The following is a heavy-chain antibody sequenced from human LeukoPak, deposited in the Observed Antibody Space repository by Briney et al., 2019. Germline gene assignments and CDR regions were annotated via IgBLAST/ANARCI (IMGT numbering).Heavy chain of an antibody. CDR1: GFTVSSNY. Sequence: GGSLRLSCAASGFTVSSNYMSWVRQAPGKGLEWVSVIYSGGSTYYADSVKGRFTISRDNSKSTLYLQMNSLRAEDTAVYYCARELLLWFGESYGMDVWGQGTTVTVSS. V-gene: IGHV3-66*01. CDR2: IYSGGST. D-gene: IGHD3-10*01. CDR3: ARELLLWFGESYGMDV. J-gene: IGHJ6*02.